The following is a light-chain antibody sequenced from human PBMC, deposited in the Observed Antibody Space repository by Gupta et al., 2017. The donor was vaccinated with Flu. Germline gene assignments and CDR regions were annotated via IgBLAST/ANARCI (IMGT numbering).Light chain of an antibody. V-gene: IGLV1-40*01. CDR1: SSNIGVGFD. J-gene: IGLJ2*01. CDR2: GNK. CDR3: QSYDRSLGGVV. Sequence: QSVLTQPPSVSGAPGQRVTISCTGSSSNIGVGFDVHWYQHLPGTAPQLLLYGNKNRPSGVPDRFSGSKSGTSASLAITGLQAEDEADYYCQSYDRSLGGVVFGGGTKLTVL.